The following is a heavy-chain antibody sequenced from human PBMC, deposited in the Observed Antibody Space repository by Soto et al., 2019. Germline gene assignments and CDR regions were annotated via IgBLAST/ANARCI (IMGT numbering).Heavy chain of an antibody. J-gene: IGHJ6*02. CDR2: IYHSGSP. V-gene: IGHV4-30-2*01. Sequence: QLQLQESGSGLVKPSQTLSLTCAVSGGSISSGGYSWSWIRQPPGKGLEWMGYIYHSGSPYYNPSLKSRVTISVDRSKNQFALKLSSVTAADTAVYYCARGQRPYYYYGMDVWGQGTTVTVSS. CDR3: ARGQRPYYYYGMDV. CDR1: GGSISSGGYS.